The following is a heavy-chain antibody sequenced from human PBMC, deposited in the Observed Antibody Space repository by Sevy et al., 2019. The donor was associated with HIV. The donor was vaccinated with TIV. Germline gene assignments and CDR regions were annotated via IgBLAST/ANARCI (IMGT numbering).Heavy chain of an antibody. V-gene: IGHV1-18*01. Sequence: ASVKVSCKASGYPFTGYGISWVRQAPGQGLEWVAWISGYNGDTKYARRVQGRITMTTDTSTNLAYMDLRSLTSDDTAVYYCVRGGGSDQLGQAFDVWGQGTMVTVSS. CDR3: VRGGGSDQLGQAFDV. D-gene: IGHD7-27*01. CDR1: GYPFTGYG. J-gene: IGHJ3*01. CDR2: ISGYNGDT.